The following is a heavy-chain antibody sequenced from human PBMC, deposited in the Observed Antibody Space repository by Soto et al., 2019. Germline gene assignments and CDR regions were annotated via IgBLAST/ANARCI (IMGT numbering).Heavy chain of an antibody. CDR3: AKEYIVTTIADAFDI. Sequence: DVQLLESGGGLVQPGGSLRLSCAASGFTFNICGMTWVRQASGKGLEWVSTISGSSSSTFYADSVKGRFTTSRDNSKNMLYLQMDGLRAEDTAVYYCAKEYIVTTIADAFDIWGQGTMVTVSS. D-gene: IGHD5-12*01. J-gene: IGHJ3*02. CDR2: ISGSSSST. CDR1: GFTFNICG. V-gene: IGHV3-23*01.